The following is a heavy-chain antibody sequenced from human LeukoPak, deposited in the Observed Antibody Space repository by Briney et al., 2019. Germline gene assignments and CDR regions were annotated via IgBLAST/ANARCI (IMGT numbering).Heavy chain of an antibody. CDR3: ARADMNLYFFEY. CDR2: IYYSGST. Sequence: PSETLSLTCTVSGGSISSYYWSWIRQPPGKGLEWIGYIYYSGSTNYNPPLTSRVTISVDTSKRQFSLRLSSVTAADTAVYYCARADMNLYFFEYWGQGALVTVSS. D-gene: IGHD1-14*01. J-gene: IGHJ4*02. V-gene: IGHV4-59*01. CDR1: GGSISSYY.